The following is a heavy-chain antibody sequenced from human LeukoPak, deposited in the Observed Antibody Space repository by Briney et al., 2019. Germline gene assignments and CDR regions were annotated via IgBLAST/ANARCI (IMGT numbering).Heavy chain of an antibody. Sequence: GASVKVSCKASGYTFTSYGISWVRQAPGQGREWMGWISAYNGNTNYAQKLQGRVTMTTDTSTSTAYMELRSLRSDDPAVYYCARDFGTAMSSSGWFDPWGQGTLVTVSS. CDR3: ARDFGTAMSSSGWFDP. J-gene: IGHJ5*02. CDR1: GYTFTSYG. D-gene: IGHD5-18*01. V-gene: IGHV1-18*01. CDR2: ISAYNGNT.